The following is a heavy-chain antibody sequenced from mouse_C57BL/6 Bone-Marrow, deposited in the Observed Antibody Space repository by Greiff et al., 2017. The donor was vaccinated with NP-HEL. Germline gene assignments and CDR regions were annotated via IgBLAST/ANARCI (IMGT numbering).Heavy chain of an antibody. D-gene: IGHD4-1*01. CDR3: ARQRELGPLYYAMDY. V-gene: IGHV5-12*01. Sequence: EVQLVESGGGLVQPGGSLKLSCAASGFTFSDYYMYWVRQTPEKRLEWVAYISNGGGSTYYPDTVKGRFTISRDNAKNTLYLQMSRLKSEDTAMYYCARQRELGPLYYAMDYWGQGTSVTVSS. J-gene: IGHJ4*01. CDR1: GFTFSDYY. CDR2: ISNGGGST.